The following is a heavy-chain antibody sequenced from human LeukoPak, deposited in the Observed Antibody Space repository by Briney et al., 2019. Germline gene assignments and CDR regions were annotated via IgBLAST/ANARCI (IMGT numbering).Heavy chain of an antibody. V-gene: IGHV3-23*01. CDR1: GFTFSSYA. CDR3: ANGYYDSSGPGPFDY. D-gene: IGHD3-22*01. J-gene: IGHJ4*02. CDR2: ISGSGGST. Sequence: PGGSLRLSCAASGFTFSSYAMSWVRQAPGKALEWVSAISGSGGSTYYADSVKGRFTISRDNSKNTLYLQMNSLRAEDTAVYYCANGYYDSSGPGPFDYWGQGTLVTVSS.